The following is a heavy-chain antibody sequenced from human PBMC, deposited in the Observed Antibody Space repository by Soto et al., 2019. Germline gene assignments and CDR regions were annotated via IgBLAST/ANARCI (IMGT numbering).Heavy chain of an antibody. V-gene: IGHV1-18*01. CDR1: GYTFTSYG. D-gene: IGHD3-9*01. CDR3: ARDDNDILTGYHYDAFDI. CDR2: ISAYNGNT. J-gene: IGHJ3*02. Sequence: QVQLMQSGAEVKKPGASVKVSCKASGYTFTSYGISWVRQAPGQGLEWMGWISAYNGNTNYAQKLQGRVTMTTDTSTSTAYMELRSLRSDDTAVYYCARDDNDILTGYHYDAFDIWGQGTMVTVSS.